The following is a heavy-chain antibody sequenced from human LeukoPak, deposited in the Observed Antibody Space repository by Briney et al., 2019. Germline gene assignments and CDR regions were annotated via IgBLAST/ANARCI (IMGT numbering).Heavy chain of an antibody. D-gene: IGHD3-16*02. CDR2: ISGSGGTT. J-gene: IGHJ4*02. CDR3: ARGSDFVWGSYRPYFDY. V-gene: IGHV3-23*01. CDR1: GFTFSSYD. Sequence: GGSLRLSCAASGFTFSSYDMNWVRQAPGKGLEWVSAISGSGGTTYYADSVRGRFTISRDNSKNTLYLQMNSLRAEDTAVYYCARGSDFVWGSYRPYFDYWGQGTLVTVSS.